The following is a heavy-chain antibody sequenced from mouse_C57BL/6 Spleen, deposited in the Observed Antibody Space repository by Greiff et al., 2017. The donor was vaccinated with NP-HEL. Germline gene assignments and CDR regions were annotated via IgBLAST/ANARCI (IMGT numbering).Heavy chain of an antibody. J-gene: IGHJ4*01. D-gene: IGHD2-2*01. CDR1: GYTFTSYW. CDR2: IDPNSGGT. CDR3: ARSWGLRDYAMDD. V-gene: IGHV1-72*01. Sequence: VQLQQPGAELVKPGASVKLSCKASGYTFTSYWMHWVKQRPGRGLEWIGRIDPNSGGTNYNEKFKSKATLTVDKSSSTAYMQLSSLTAEDSAVYYCARSWGLRDYAMDDWGQGTSVTVSS.